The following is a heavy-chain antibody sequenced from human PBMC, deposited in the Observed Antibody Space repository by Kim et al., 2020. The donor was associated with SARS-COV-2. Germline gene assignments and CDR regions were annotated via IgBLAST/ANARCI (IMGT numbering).Heavy chain of an antibody. Sequence: GGSLRLSCAGSGFTFGVYGMHWVRQAPGRGLEWVSGISWNGDTTDYADSVKGRFTVSRDNARNSLYLQMSSLSDDDTAFYYCVKEIGGAWGSFDYWGQGALVTVSS. J-gene: IGHJ4*02. CDR2: ISWNGDTT. CDR1: GFTFGVYG. V-gene: IGHV3-9*01. D-gene: IGHD2-15*01. CDR3: VKEIGGAWGSFDY.